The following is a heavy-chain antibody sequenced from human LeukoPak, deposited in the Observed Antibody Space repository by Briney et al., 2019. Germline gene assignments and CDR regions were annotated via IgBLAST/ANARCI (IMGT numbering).Heavy chain of an antibody. V-gene: IGHV1-69*13. CDR3: ASGTYYDFWSGYYVGYFDY. Sequence: SVKVSCKASGGTFSSYAISWVRQAPGQGLEWMGGIIPIFGTANYAQKFQGRVTITADESTSTAYMELSSLRSEDTAVYYCASGTYYDFWSGYYVGYFDYWGQGTLVTVSS. CDR1: GGTFSSYA. J-gene: IGHJ4*02. CDR2: IIPIFGTA. D-gene: IGHD3-3*01.